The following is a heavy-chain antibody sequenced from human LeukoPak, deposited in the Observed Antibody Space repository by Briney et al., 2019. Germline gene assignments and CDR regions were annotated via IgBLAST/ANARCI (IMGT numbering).Heavy chain of an antibody. Sequence: PSETLSLTCAVYGGSLSGYYWTWIRQPPGKGLEWIGEINHSGSTNYNPSLKSRVTISVDTSKNQISLKLSSVTAADTAVYYCARSWDSVAGLSPDAFDIWGQGTMVTASS. CDR2: INHSGST. J-gene: IGHJ3*02. D-gene: IGHD6-19*01. CDR1: GGSLSGYY. V-gene: IGHV4-34*01. CDR3: ARSWDSVAGLSPDAFDI.